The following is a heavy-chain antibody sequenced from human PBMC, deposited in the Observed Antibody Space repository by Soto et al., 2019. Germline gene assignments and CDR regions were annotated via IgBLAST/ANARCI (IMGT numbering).Heavy chain of an antibody. Sequence: QVQLVESGGGVVQPGRSLRLSCAASGFTFSSYGMHWVRQAPGKGLEWVAVISYDGSNKYYADSVKGRFTISRDNSKNTLYLQMNSLSAEDTAVYYCAKAPGDYCSSTSCYPNDYWSQGTLVTVSS. CDR3: AKAPGDYCSSTSCYPNDY. V-gene: IGHV3-30*18. CDR1: GFTFSSYG. CDR2: ISYDGSNK. D-gene: IGHD2-2*01. J-gene: IGHJ4*02.